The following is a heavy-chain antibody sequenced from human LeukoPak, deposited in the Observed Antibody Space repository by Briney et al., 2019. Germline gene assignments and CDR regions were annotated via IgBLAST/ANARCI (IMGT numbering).Heavy chain of an antibody. Sequence: GGSLRLSCAASGFTFSSYAMHWVRQAPGKGLEWVAVISYDGSNKYYADSVKGRFTISRDNSKNTLYLQMNSLRAEDTAIYYCTRKTPGRAPFDYWGQGTLVTVSS. CDR2: ISYDGSNK. D-gene: IGHD2-15*01. CDR1: GFTFSSYA. V-gene: IGHV3-30*04. J-gene: IGHJ4*02. CDR3: TRKTPGRAPFDY.